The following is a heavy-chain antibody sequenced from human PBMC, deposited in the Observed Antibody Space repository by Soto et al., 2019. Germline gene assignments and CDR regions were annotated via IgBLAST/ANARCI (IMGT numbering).Heavy chain of an antibody. D-gene: IGHD3-10*01. Sequence: SETLSLTCTVSGGSISSYYWSWIRQPPGKGQEWIGYIYYSGSTNYNPSLKSRVTLSVDTSKNQFSLKLSSVTAADTAVYYCARRDRYYGSGSYGPSGYYYYYMDVWGKGTTVTVSS. V-gene: IGHV4-59*08. CDR1: GGSISSYY. CDR2: IYYSGST. CDR3: ARRDRYYGSGSYGPSGYYYYYMDV. J-gene: IGHJ6*03.